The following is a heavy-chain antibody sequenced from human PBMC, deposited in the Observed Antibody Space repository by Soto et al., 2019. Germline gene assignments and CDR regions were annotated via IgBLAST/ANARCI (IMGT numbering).Heavy chain of an antibody. D-gene: IGHD1-20*01. CDR3: TTRPHYHWHAAGWFDT. Sequence: PSETLSLTCAVSGDSISNNKWWSWVRQPPGKGLEWIGEIYHSGATNYNPSLKSRVTISADKSKNHFTLKLTSVTAADTALYLCTTRPHYHWHAAGWFDTWGQGTLVTVSS. CDR2: IYHSGAT. CDR1: GDSISNNKW. V-gene: IGHV4-4*02. J-gene: IGHJ5*01.